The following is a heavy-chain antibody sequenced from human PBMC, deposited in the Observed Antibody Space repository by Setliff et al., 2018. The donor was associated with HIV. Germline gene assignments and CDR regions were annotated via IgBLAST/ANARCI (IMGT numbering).Heavy chain of an antibody. CDR2: IFYSGGT. CDR3: ARRTYSPGPFWYFDI. Sequence: LSLTCSVSGGSLNRYYWSWIRQAPGKGLEWLGYIFYSGGTNYNSHPSLKSRVSILVDTSTNQFSLRLSSLTAADTAVYYCARRTYSPGPFWYFDIWGRGTLVTAPQ. D-gene: IGHD5-18*01. CDR1: GGSLNRYY. J-gene: IGHJ2*01. V-gene: IGHV4-59*12.